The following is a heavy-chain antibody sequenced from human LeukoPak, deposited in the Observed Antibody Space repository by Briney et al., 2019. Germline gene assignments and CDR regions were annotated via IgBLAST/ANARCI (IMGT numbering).Heavy chain of an antibody. CDR1: GYTFTGYY. D-gene: IGHD3-22*01. Sequence: GASVKVSCKASGYTFTGYYVHWVRQAPGEGLEWMGGFDPEDGETIYAQKFQGRVTMTEDTSTDTAYMELSSLRSEDTAVYYCATAGLKHYYDSSGYYRPEYFQHWGQGNLVTVSS. CDR3: ATAGLKHYYDSSGYYRPEYFQH. V-gene: IGHV1-24*01. CDR2: FDPEDGET. J-gene: IGHJ1*01.